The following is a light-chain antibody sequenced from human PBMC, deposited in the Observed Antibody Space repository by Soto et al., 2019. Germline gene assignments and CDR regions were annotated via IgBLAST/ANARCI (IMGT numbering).Light chain of an antibody. V-gene: IGLV1-40*01. CDR2: GNA. CDR3: QSYDSSLSGSV. CDR1: SSNIGAGYD. Sequence: QSALTQPPSVSGAPGQRVTISCTGSSSNIGAGYDVNWYQQIPGRAPKLLIYGNAKRPSGVPDRFSGSKSGTSASLAITGLQAEDEGDYYCQSYDSSLSGSVFGGGTKLTVL. J-gene: IGLJ3*02.